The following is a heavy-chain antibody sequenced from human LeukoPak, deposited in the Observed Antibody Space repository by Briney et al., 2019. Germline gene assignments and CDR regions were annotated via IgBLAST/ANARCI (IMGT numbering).Heavy chain of an antibody. J-gene: IGHJ4*02. D-gene: IGHD3-10*01. Sequence: SETLSLICTVSGGSISSSSYYWGWIRQPPGKGLEWIGSIYYSGSTYYNPSLKSRVTISVDTSKNQFSLKLSSVTAADTAVYYCARVEVLWFGELGAFDYWGQGTLVTVSS. CDR1: GGSISSSSYY. V-gene: IGHV4-39*07. CDR3: ARVEVLWFGELGAFDY. CDR2: IYYSGST.